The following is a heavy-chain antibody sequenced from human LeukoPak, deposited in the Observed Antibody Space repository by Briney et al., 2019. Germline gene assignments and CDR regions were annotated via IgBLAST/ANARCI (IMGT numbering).Heavy chain of an antibody. V-gene: IGHV3-21*01. Sequence: PGGSLRLSCAASGFTFSSYSMNWVRQAPGKGLEWVSSISSSSSYIYYADSVKGRFTISRDNAKNSLYLQMNSLRAEDTAVYYCASLPYDFWSGYWGFYYYYMDVWGKGTTVTVSS. CDR3: ASLPYDFWSGYWGFYYYYMDV. CDR2: ISSSSSYI. CDR1: GFTFSSYS. J-gene: IGHJ6*03. D-gene: IGHD3-3*01.